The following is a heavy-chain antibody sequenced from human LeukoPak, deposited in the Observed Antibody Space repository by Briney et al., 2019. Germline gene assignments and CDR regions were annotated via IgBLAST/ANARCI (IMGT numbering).Heavy chain of an antibody. CDR2: IFYTGST. J-gene: IGHJ2*01. V-gene: IGHV4-59*08. CDR1: GDSISGYY. Sequence: SETLSLTCTVSGDSISGYYWSWLRQPPGKELEYIGYIFYTGSTKYNPSLKSRVTISVDTSTNQLSLKLTSLTAADTAVYYCARGKGGLDWYFDLWGRGTLVTVSS. CDR3: ARGKGGLDWYFDL. D-gene: IGHD2-15*01.